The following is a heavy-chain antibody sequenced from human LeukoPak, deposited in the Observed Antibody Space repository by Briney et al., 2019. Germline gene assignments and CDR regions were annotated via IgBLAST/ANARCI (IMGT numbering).Heavy chain of an antibody. CDR2: ISREGKT. D-gene: IGHD3/OR15-3a*01. CDR1: GFIFSSYT. V-gene: IGHV3-48*04. CDR3: ARLNGIALEGTWTSDSDS. Sequence: PGESLRLSCAVSGFIFSSYTMNWVRQAPGQGLEWVSYISREGKTIYADSVKGRFTISRDDAQNSLYLQMNSLRAEDTAVYYCARLNGIALEGTWTSDSDSWGQGILVTVSS. J-gene: IGHJ4*02.